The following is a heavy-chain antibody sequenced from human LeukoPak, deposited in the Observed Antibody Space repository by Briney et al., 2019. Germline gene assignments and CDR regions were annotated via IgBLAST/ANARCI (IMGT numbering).Heavy chain of an antibody. V-gene: IGHV1-46*01. J-gene: IGHJ3*02. Sequence: ASVKVSCKASGYTFTSYYMHWVRQAPGQGLEWMGIINPSGGSTSYAQKFQGRVTMTRDTSTSTVYMELSSLRSEDTAVYYCAREGSDYYDSSGYYLMLADAFDIWGQGTMVTVSS. CDR1: GYTFTSYY. CDR3: AREGSDYYDSSGYYLMLADAFDI. CDR2: INPSGGST. D-gene: IGHD3-22*01.